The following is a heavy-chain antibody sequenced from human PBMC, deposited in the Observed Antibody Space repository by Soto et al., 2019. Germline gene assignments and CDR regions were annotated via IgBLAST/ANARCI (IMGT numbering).Heavy chain of an antibody. V-gene: IGHV4-39*01. CDR2: IYYSGST. CDR1: GGSISSSSYY. J-gene: IGHJ4*02. D-gene: IGHD1-1*01. CDR3: ARHYNFVDY. Sequence: SETLSLTCTVSGGSISSSSYYWGWIRQPPGKGLEWIGSIYYSGSTYYNPSLKSRVTISVDTSKNQFSLKLSSVTAADTAVYYCARHYNFVDYWGQGTLVTVSS.